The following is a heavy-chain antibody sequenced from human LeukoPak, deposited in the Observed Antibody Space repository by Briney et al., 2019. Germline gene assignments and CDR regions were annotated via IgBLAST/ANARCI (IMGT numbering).Heavy chain of an antibody. CDR2: ISSSSSTI. V-gene: IGHV3-48*02. D-gene: IGHD3-22*01. Sequence: GGSLRLSCAASGFTFSRNSMNWVRQAPGKGLEWVSYISSSSSTIYYADSVKGRFTISRDNAKNSLYLQMSSLRDEDTAVYYCARESDGSGECLDYWGQGTLVTVSS. J-gene: IGHJ4*02. CDR3: ARESDGSGECLDY. CDR1: GFTFSRNS.